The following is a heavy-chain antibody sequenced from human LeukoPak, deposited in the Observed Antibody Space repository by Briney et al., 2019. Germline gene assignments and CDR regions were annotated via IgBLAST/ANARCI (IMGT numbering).Heavy chain of an antibody. D-gene: IGHD4-17*01. V-gene: IGHV3-23*01. CDR2: LSNSGGDT. CDR1: GFSFSSYA. CDR3: AKLYGDYKHAFHI. J-gene: IGHJ3*02. Sequence: GSLRLSCAASGFSFSSYAMSWVRQAPGEGLEWVSGLSNSGGDTIYADSVKGRFTISRDNSKNTLYLQMNSLSAEDTALYYCAKLYGDYKHAFHIWGQGTMVTVSS.